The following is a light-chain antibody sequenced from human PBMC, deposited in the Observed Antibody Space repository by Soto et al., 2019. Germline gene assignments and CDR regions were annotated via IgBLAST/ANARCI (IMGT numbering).Light chain of an antibody. V-gene: IGKV3-15*01. CDR3: QQYNNWPWT. J-gene: IGKJ1*01. CDR2: GAS. Sequence: EIVMTQFPATLSVSPGERATISCRASQSVSSNLAWYQQKPGQAPRLLIYGASTRATGIPARFSGSGSGTEFTLTISTLQSEDFAVYYCQQYNNWPWTFGQGRKVDLK. CDR1: QSVSSN.